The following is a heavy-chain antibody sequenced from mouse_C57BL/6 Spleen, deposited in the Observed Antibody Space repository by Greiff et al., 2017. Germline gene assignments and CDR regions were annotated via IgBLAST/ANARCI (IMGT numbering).Heavy chain of an antibody. V-gene: IGHV2-2*01. J-gene: IGHJ4*01. Sequence: VQLQESGPGLVQPSQSLSITCTVSGFSLTSYGVHWVRQSPGKGLEWLGVIWSGGSTDYNAAFISRLSISKDNSKSQVFFKMNSLQADDTSIYYCARENYGSSWYAMDYWGQGTSVTVSS. CDR1: GFSLTSYG. D-gene: IGHD1-1*01. CDR3: ARENYGSSWYAMDY. CDR2: IWSGGST.